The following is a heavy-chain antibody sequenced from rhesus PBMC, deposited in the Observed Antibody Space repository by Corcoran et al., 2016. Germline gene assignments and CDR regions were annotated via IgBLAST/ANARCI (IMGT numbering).Heavy chain of an antibody. V-gene: IGHV4S7*01. CDR2: LFGSIWST. D-gene: IGHD3-3*01. Sequence: QVQLQESGPGLVKPSETLSLTCAVSGGSISGGYGWSWIRQPPGKGLEGFGLLFGSIWSTYYNPTLNSRVTISRDTAKNQFSLKLSSVTAADTAVYYCARQIFWTGLDYWGQGVLVTVSS. CDR1: GGSISGGYG. CDR3: ARQIFWTGLDY. J-gene: IGHJ4*01.